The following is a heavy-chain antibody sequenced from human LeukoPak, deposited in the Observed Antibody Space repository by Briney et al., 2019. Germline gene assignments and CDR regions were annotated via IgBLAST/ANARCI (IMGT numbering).Heavy chain of an antibody. V-gene: IGHV3-30*04. CDR2: ISSDGSNK. CDR3: ARDSSGVGIEAY. J-gene: IGHJ4*02. Sequence: GGSLRLSCAASGFTLSSYTMHWVRQAPGKGLDWVAVISSDGSNKYYADSVKGRFTISRDNSKDTLYLQMNSLRVEDTAVYYCARDSSGVGIEAYWGQGTLATVSS. D-gene: IGHD2-15*01. CDR1: GFTLSSYT.